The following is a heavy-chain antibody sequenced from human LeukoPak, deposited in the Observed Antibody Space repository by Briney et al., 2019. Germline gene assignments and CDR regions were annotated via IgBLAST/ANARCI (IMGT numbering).Heavy chain of an antibody. V-gene: IGHV3-23*01. J-gene: IGHJ4*02. Sequence: GGSLRLSCAASGFTFSSYAMRWVRQAPGKGLEWVSGISGSGGSTYYADSVKGRFTISRDNSKNTLYLQMNSLRAEDTAVYYCAKDMYSSSWSRVSFYFDYWGQGTLVTVSS. CDR3: AKDMYSSSWSRVSFYFDY. CDR1: GFTFSSYA. D-gene: IGHD6-13*01. CDR2: ISGSGGST.